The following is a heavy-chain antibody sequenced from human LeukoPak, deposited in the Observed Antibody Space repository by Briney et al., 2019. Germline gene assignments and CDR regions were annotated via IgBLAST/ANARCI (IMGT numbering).Heavy chain of an antibody. CDR2: IYYSGST. D-gene: IGHD3-10*01. V-gene: IGHV4-39*01. Sequence: PSKTLSLTCTVSGDSISSSNYYWGWIRQPPGKGLEWIASIYYSGSTYYNPSLKSRVTISVDMSKNQFSLRLSSVTAADTAVYYCAGNYYGSGSYYSEDRYWGQGTLVTASS. J-gene: IGHJ4*02. CDR3: AGNYYGSGSYYSEDRY. CDR1: GDSISSSNYY.